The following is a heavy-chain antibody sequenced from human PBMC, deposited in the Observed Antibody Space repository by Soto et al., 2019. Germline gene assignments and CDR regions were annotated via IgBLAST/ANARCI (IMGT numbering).Heavy chain of an antibody. V-gene: IGHV3-23*01. CDR2: VSIGGST. J-gene: IGHJ4*02. CDR3: AKSRGACGHFDY. CDR1: GFTFSSYA. Sequence: DVQLLESGGGLVQPEGSLRLSCAASGFTFSSYAMGWVRQGPGKGLEWVAVVSIGGSTHYADSVRGRFTISRDNSKDTLALQMNSLTAEDTAVYLCAKSRGACGHFDYWGQGALGTVSS. D-gene: IGHD2-21*02.